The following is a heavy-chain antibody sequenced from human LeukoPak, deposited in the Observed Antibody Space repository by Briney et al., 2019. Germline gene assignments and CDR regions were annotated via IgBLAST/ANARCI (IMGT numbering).Heavy chain of an antibody. CDR2: IWYDGSNK. V-gene: IGHV3-33*01. CDR1: GFTFSSYG. D-gene: IGHD5-18*01. Sequence: GGSLRLSCAASGFTFSSYGMHWVRQAPGKGLEWVAVIWYDGSNKYYADSVKGRFTISRDNSKNTLYLQMNSLRAEDTAVYYCAREPAAMVSYFDYWGQGTLVTVSS. J-gene: IGHJ4*02. CDR3: AREPAAMVSYFDY.